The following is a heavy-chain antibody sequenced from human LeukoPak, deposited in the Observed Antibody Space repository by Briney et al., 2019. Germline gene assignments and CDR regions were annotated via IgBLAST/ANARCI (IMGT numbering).Heavy chain of an antibody. J-gene: IGHJ4*02. CDR1: GGSNSSYY. CDR2: IYYSGST. CDR3: ARGVSRLTLDY. D-gene: IGHD1-14*01. V-gene: IGHV4-59*01. Sequence: SETLSLTCTVSGGSNSSYYWSWIRQPPGKGLEWIGYIYYSGSTNYNPSLKSRVTISVDTSKNQFSLKLSSVTAADTAVYYCARGVSRLTLDYWGQGTLVTVSS.